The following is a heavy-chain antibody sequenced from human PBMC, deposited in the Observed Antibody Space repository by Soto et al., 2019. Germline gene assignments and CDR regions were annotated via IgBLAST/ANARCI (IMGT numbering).Heavy chain of an antibody. Sequence: DVQLVESGGGLVQPGRSLRLSCAASGFTFDDYAMHWVRQAPGKGLEWVSGISWNSGSIGYADSVKGRFTISRDNAKNSLYLQMNSLRAEDTALYYCAKDGKSTIFGVVINYWGQGTLVTVSS. V-gene: IGHV3-9*01. CDR1: GFTFDDYA. CDR3: AKDGKSTIFGVVINY. J-gene: IGHJ4*02. CDR2: ISWNSGSI. D-gene: IGHD3-3*01.